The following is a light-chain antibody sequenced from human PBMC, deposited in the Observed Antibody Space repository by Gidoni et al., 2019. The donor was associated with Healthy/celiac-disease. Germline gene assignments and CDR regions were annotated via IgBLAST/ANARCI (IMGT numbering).Light chain of an antibody. J-gene: IGLJ1*01. Sequence: QSALTQPASVSGSPGQSLTISCTGTSRDVGSYNLVSWYQQHPGKAPKLMIYEGSKRPSGVSNRFSGSKSGNTASLTISGLQAEDEADYYCCSYAGSSTPIVFGTGTKVTVL. V-gene: IGLV2-23*01. CDR2: EGS. CDR1: SRDVGSYNL. CDR3: CSYAGSSTPIV.